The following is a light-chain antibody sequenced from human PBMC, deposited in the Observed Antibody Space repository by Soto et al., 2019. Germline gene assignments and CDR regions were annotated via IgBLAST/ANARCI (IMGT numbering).Light chain of an antibody. CDR1: QGISSA. J-gene: IGKJ5*01. V-gene: IGKV1-13*02. CDR3: QQFNSYPFT. CDR2: DAS. Sequence: AIQLTQPPSSLSASVGDRVTITCRASQGISSALAWYQQKPGKAPMLLIDDASSLESAVPPSFSGRGSGTDFTLTISSLQPDDFATDYCQQFNSYPFTFGQGTRLEIK.